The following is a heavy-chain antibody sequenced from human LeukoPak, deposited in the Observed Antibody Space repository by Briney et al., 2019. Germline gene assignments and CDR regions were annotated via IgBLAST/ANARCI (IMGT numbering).Heavy chain of an antibody. Sequence: GGSLRLSCAASGLTFSNYAMTWVRQAPGKGLEWVSAISTNGDRTYYADSVKGRFTISRDNSKNTLYLQMSSLRSEDTAVYYCARAPGYCSGGSCYSDNWFDPWGQGTLVTVSS. CDR2: ISTNGDRT. CDR3: ARAPGYCSGGSCYSDNWFDP. CDR1: GLTFSNYA. V-gene: IGHV3-23*01. D-gene: IGHD2-15*01. J-gene: IGHJ5*02.